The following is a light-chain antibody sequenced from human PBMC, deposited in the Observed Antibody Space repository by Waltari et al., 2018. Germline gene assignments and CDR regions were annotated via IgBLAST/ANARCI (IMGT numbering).Light chain of an antibody. CDR1: QSVSSN. V-gene: IGKV3-11*01. CDR3: QQRSNWLGT. CDR2: DAS. J-gene: IGKJ2*01. Sequence: EIVLTQSPATLSLSPGERATLSCRASQSVSSNLAWYQQKHGQAPRLLIYDASNRATGIPARFSGSGSGTDFTLTISSLEPEDFAVYYCQQRSNWLGTFGQGTKLEIK.